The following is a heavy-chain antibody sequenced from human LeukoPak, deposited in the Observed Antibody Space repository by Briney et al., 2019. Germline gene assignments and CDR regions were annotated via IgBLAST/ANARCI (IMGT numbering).Heavy chain of an antibody. CDR3: ARDNSPGGFDY. CDR1: GGSISSGGYY. CDR2: IYYSGST. J-gene: IGHJ4*02. D-gene: IGHD4-23*01. Sequence: PSETLSLTCTVSGGSISSGGYYWSWIRQHPGKGLEWIGYIYYSGSTYYNPSLKSRMTISLDTSKNQFSLKLSSVTAADTAVYYCARDNSPGGFDYWGQGTLVTVSS. V-gene: IGHV4-31*03.